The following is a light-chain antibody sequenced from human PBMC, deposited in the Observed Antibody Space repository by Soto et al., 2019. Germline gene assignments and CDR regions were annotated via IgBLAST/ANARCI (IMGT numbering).Light chain of an antibody. J-gene: IGKJ4*01. Sequence: EIVMTQSPATLSVSPGERATLSCRASQNINNNLAWYQQKPGQVPRLLIYHASTGATGIPARFSGSGSGTELTLTISSVQSEDFAVYYCQQYNDWALTFGRGTKVEIK. CDR3: QQYNDWALT. CDR2: HAS. V-gene: IGKV3-15*01. CDR1: QNINNN.